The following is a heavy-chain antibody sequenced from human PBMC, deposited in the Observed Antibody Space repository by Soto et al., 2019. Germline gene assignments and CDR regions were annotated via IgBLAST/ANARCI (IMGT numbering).Heavy chain of an antibody. CDR1: GGSISSGGYY. V-gene: IGHV4-31*03. Sequence: PSETVSLTCTVSGGSISSGGYYWSWIRQHPGKGLEWIGYIYYSGSTYYNPSLKSRVTISVDTSKNQFSLKLSSVTAADTAVYYCASPSTGVTPGAFDIWCQATMVT. CDR2: IYYSGST. J-gene: IGHJ3*02. CDR3: ASPSTGVTPGAFDI. D-gene: IGHD4-17*01.